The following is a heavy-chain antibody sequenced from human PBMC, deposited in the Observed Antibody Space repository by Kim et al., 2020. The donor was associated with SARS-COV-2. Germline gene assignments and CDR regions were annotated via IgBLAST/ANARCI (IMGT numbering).Heavy chain of an antibody. V-gene: IGHV3-30*18. D-gene: IGHD2-21*02. CDR2: ITYDGSNK. CDR3: AKELNMENGGDWYDYYY. J-gene: IGHJ6*01. CDR1: GITFSSYG. Sequence: GGSLRLSCAASGITFSSYGMHWVRQAPGKGLEWVADITYDGSNKNYADSVKGRFTISRDNAKNTLYLQMNSLRDEDTAVYYCAKELNMENGGDWYDYYY.